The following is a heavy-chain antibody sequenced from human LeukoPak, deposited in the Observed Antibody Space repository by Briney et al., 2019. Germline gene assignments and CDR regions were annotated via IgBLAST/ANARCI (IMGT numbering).Heavy chain of an antibody. CDR3: ARGKSNSYRIDY. D-gene: IGHD6-6*01. CDR1: GFTFSSYW. CDR2: INTDSSST. Sequence: GGSLRLSCAAPGFTFSSYWMHWVRHAPGKGLVWVSRINTDSSSTTYADSVKGRFTISRDNAKNTLYLQMNSLSAEDTDVYYCARGKSNSYRIDYWGQGTLVTVSS. V-gene: IGHV3-74*01. J-gene: IGHJ4*02.